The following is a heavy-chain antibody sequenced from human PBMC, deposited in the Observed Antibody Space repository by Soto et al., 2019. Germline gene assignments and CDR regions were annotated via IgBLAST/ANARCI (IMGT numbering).Heavy chain of an antibody. Sequence: TGVSLRLSCAASGFTFSSYSMNWVRQAPGKGLEWVSYISSSSSTIYYADSVKGRFTISRDNAKNSLYLQMNSLRAEDTAVYYCASLGYCSSTSCYEYAFDIWGQGTMVTVSS. CDR1: GFTFSSYS. V-gene: IGHV3-48*01. CDR3: ASLGYCSSTSCYEYAFDI. D-gene: IGHD2-2*01. J-gene: IGHJ3*02. CDR2: ISSSSSTI.